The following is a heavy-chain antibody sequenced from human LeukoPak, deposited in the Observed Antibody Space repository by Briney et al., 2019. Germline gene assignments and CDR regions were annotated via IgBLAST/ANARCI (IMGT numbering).Heavy chain of an antibody. V-gene: IGHV1-18*01. CDR3: ARALGAALWGEPHDAFDI. CDR1: GYTFTSYG. D-gene: IGHD1-26*01. J-gene: IGHJ3*02. Sequence: ASVKVSCKASGYTFTSYGISWVRQAPGQGLEWMGWISAYNGNTNYAQKLQGRVTITRNTSISTAYMELSSLRSEDTAVYYCARALGAALWGEPHDAFDIWGQGTMVTVSS. CDR2: ISAYNGNT.